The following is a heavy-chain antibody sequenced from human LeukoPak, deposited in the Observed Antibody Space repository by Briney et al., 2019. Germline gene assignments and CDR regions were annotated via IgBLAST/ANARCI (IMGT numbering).Heavy chain of an antibody. CDR2: IKSKTVGGTT. J-gene: IGHJ4*02. CDR1: GFTFSNAW. Sequence: PGGSLRLSCAASGFTFSNAWMSWVSQAPGKGLEWVGRIKSKTVGGTTDYAAPVKGRFTISRDDSKNTLYLQMNSLKAEDTAVYYCTQEDYFDYWGQGTLVTVSS. CDR3: TQEDYFDY. V-gene: IGHV3-15*01.